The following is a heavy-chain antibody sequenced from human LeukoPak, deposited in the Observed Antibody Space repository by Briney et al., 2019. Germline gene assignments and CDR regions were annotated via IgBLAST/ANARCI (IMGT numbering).Heavy chain of an antibody. CDR2: IKQDGSEI. V-gene: IGHV3-7*04. CDR3: ARLLPGMGFDY. Sequence: GGSLRLSCAASRFTFSSYWMSWVRQAPGKGLEWVANIKQDGSEIYSVDSVKGRFTISRDNAKNSLYLQMNSLRAEDTAMYYCARLLPGMGFDYWGQGTLVTVSS. J-gene: IGHJ4*02. D-gene: IGHD1-14*01. CDR1: RFTFSSYW.